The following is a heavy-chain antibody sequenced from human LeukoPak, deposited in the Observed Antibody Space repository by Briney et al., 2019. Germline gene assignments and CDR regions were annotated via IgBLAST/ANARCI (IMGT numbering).Heavy chain of an antibody. CDR2: INHSGST. CDR3: ARGPTYAYYFDY. CDR1: GGSFSGYY. V-gene: IGHV4-34*01. J-gene: IGHJ4*02. Sequence: SESLSLTWAVYGGSFSGYYWSWIRQPPGKGLEWIGEINHSGSTNYNPSLKSRVTISVDTSKNQFSLKLSSVTAADTAVYYCARGPTYAYYFDYWGQGTLVTVSS. D-gene: IGHD4-17*01.